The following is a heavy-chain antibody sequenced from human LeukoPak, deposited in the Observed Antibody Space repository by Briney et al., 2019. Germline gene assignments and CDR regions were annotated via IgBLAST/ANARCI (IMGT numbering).Heavy chain of an antibody. D-gene: IGHD6-13*01. Sequence: PGGSLRLSCAASGFTVRSSYMSWVRQAPGRGLEWVSVIYSGGITYYADSVKGRFTISRDNSKNTLYLQMNSLRAEDTAVYYCARDRAAAGPDYWGQGTLVTVSS. V-gene: IGHV3-66*01. J-gene: IGHJ4*02. CDR1: GFTVRSSY. CDR2: IYSGGIT. CDR3: ARDRAAAGPDY.